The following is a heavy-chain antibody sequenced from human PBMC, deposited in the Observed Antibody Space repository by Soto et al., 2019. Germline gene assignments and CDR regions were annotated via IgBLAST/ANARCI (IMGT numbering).Heavy chain of an antibody. Sequence: ASVKVSCKTSGYTFIDYYVHWIRQAPGQGLEWVGWINPNSGASNYAQNFQGRVTMTRDRSSSTVYMELTGLRSDDTAVYYCRRDWDYPVLWGQGTLVTVSS. D-gene: IGHD1-7*01. CDR2: INPNSGAS. CDR3: RRDWDYPVL. J-gene: IGHJ4*02. CDR1: GYTFIDYY. V-gene: IGHV1-2*02.